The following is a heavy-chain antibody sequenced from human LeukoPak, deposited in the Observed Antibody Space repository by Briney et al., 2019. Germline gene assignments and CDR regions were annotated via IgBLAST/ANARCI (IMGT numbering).Heavy chain of an antibody. V-gene: IGHV4-30-4*01. CDR3: ARVGLDLRSSSVFDH. CDR2: IYYSGST. D-gene: IGHD3-3*01. CDR1: GGSISSGDYY. Sequence: PSQTLSLTCTVSGGSISSGDYYWSWIRQPPGKGLEWIGYIYYSGSTYYNPSLKSRVTISVDTSKNQFSLRLRSVTAADTAVYYCARVGLDLRSSSVFDHWGQGTLVTVSS. J-gene: IGHJ4*02.